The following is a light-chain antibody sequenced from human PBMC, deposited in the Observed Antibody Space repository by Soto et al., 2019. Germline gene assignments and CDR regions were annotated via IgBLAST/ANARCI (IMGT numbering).Light chain of an antibody. V-gene: IGLV2-14*01. CDR1: SSDVGGYIY. Sequence: LTQPASVSGSPGQAITISCTGTSSDVGGYIYVSWYQQHAGKAPKLIIYEVNNRPSGVSNRFSGSKSGNTASLTISGLQAEDEADYYCTSYTSGSTLYVFGTGTKVTVL. CDR3: TSYTSGSTLYV. CDR2: EVN. J-gene: IGLJ1*01.